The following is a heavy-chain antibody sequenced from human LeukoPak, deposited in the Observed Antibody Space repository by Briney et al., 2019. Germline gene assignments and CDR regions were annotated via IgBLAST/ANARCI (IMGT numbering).Heavy chain of an antibody. CDR1: GGTFSSYA. D-gene: IGHD3-16*01. Sequence: SVKVSCKASGGTFSSYAISWVRQAPGQGLEWMGGIIPIFGTANYAQKFQGRVTITADKSTSTAYMELSSLRSEDTAVYYCARVLITVTTFGPLSYMDVWGKGTTVTVSS. CDR3: ARVLITVTTFGPLSYMDV. CDR2: IIPIFGTA. V-gene: IGHV1-69*06. J-gene: IGHJ6*03.